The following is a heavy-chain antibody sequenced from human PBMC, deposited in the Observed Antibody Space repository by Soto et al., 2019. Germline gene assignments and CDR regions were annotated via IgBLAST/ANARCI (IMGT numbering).Heavy chain of an antibody. CDR1: GFTFSRYW. D-gene: IGHD2-15*01. Sequence: EVQLVESGGGLVQPGGSLRLSCAASGFTFSRYWMHWVRQAPGKRLVWVSRINSDGSSTSYADSVKGRFTTSRDNGKNTLYLQMNSRRAEDTAVYYCARGGDCSGGSCYPEAVDYWGRGTLVTVSS. CDR3: ARGGDCSGGSCYPEAVDY. J-gene: IGHJ4*02. CDR2: INSDGSST. V-gene: IGHV3-74*01.